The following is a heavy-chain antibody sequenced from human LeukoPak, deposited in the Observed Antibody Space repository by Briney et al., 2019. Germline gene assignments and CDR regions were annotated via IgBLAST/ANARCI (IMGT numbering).Heavy chain of an antibody. CDR1: GGSISSGGYS. Sequence: SQTLSLTCAVSGGSISSGGYSWSWIRQPPGKGLEWIGYIYHSGSTYYNPSLKSRVTISVDRSKNQFSLKLSSVTAADTAVYYCARAGGREYYFDYWGQGTLVTVSS. CDR3: ARAGGREYYFDY. V-gene: IGHV4-30-2*01. J-gene: IGHJ4*02. CDR2: IYHSGST. D-gene: IGHD3-10*01.